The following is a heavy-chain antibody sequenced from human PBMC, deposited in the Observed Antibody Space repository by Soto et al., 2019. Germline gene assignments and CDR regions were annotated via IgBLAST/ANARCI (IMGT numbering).Heavy chain of an antibody. CDR3: ARHPPPNSWPAALDY. J-gene: IGHJ4*02. D-gene: IGHD2-15*01. CDR1: GFSVSSTY. V-gene: IGHV3-53*02. Sequence: EVQLVETGGGLIQPGGSLTLSCAASGFSVSSTYMSWVRQAPGKGLQWVSVLYVGGTTYYANSVKGRFTISRDNSRNTLYLHLDSLTTEDTAVYYCARHPPPNSWPAALDYWGQGALVTVSS. CDR2: LYVGGTT.